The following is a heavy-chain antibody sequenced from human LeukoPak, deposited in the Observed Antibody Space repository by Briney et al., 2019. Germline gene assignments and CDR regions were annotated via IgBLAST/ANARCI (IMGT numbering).Heavy chain of an antibody. D-gene: IGHD4-23*01. CDR3: ATDLGGIGGGNLGEIPGGDAFDI. Sequence: GASVKVSCKASGGTFSRYHISWVRQAPGQGLEWMGGISPIFDTANYAQKFQGRVTITTDESTSTAYMELSGLRSEDTAVYYCATDLGGIGGGNLGEIPGGDAFDIWGQGTMVTVSS. CDR1: GGTFSRYH. CDR2: ISPIFDTA. J-gene: IGHJ3*02. V-gene: IGHV1-69*05.